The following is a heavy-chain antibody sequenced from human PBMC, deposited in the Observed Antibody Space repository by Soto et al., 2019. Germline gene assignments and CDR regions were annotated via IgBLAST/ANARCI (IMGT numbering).Heavy chain of an antibody. V-gene: IGHV4-31*03. CDR1: PGSISSGGYY. CDR3: ARRDDGYNPRGSWFVP. D-gene: IGHD5-12*01. J-gene: IGHJ5*02. CDR2: IYYSGST. Sequence: SETLSLTCTVSPGSISSGGYYWSWIRQHPGKGLEWIGYIYYSGSTYYNPSLKSRVTISVDTSKNQFSLKLSSVTAADTAVYYCARRDDGYNPRGSWFVPWGQGTLVTVS.